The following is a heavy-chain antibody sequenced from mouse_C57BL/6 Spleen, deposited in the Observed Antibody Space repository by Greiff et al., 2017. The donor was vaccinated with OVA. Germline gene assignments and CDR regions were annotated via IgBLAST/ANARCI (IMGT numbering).Heavy chain of an antibody. CDR3: ARDDSSGYCFDY. V-gene: IGHV5-4*01. D-gene: IGHD3-2*02. CDR1: GFTFSSYA. J-gene: IGHJ2*01. CDR2: ISDGGSYT. Sequence: EVHLVESGGGLVKPGGSLKLSCAASGFTFSSYAMSWVRQTPEKRLEWVATISDGGSYTYYPDNVKGRFTISRDNAKNNLYLQMSHLKSEDTAMYYCARDDSSGYCFDYWGQGTTLTVSA.